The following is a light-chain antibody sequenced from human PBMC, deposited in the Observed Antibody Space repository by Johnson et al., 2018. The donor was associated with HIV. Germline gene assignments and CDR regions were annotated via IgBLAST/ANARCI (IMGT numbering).Light chain of an antibody. V-gene: IGLV1-51*02. Sequence: QSVLTQPPSVSAAPGQKVTIPCSGSSSNIGNNYVSWYQHLPGTAPKLLIYENNKRPSGSPDRFSGSKSGTSATLGITGLQTGDEADYYCGTWDSSLSAYVFGTGTKVTVL. CDR1: SSNIGNNY. CDR2: ENN. J-gene: IGLJ1*01. CDR3: GTWDSSLSAYV.